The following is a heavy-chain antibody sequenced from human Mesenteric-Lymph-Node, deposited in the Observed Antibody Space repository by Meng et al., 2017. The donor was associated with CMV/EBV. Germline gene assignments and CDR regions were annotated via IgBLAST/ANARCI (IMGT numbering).Heavy chain of an antibody. CDR3: AKDWVPYYEILTDYPRFDS. D-gene: IGHD3-9*01. V-gene: IGHV3-23*01. J-gene: IGHJ4*02. CDR2: ISSGSTRA. Sequence: FANFARSWVRPAPGKGLEWVSGISSGSTRARYADSVQGRFTISRDNSENALYLHMDSLRAEDTAVYYCAKDWVPYYEILTDYPRFDSWGQGTLVTVSS. CDR1: FANFA.